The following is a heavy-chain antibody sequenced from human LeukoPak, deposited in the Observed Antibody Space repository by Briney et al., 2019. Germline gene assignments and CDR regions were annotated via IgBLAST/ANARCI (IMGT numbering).Heavy chain of an antibody. V-gene: IGHV1-24*01. J-gene: IGHJ5*02. Sequence: ASVKVSCKVSGYTFSHVYMHWVRQTPGKGLEWMGGFHPEDGETIYAQKFQDRVTMTTDTITDTAYMELSSLRSEDTAVYYCATAPRWLLNWYDAWGQGSLVIVSS. D-gene: IGHD5-12*01. CDR3: ATAPRWLLNWYDA. CDR2: FHPEDGET. CDR1: GYTFSHVY.